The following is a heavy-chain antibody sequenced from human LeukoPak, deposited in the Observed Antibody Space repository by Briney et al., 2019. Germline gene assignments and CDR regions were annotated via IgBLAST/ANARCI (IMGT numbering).Heavy chain of an antibody. J-gene: IGHJ4*02. CDR1: GFTYGNYL. D-gene: IGHD6-13*01. CDR3: AKSTGIIAAAGPRDY. Sequence: GGSLRLSCAASGFTYGNYLMHWVRQAPGKGLVWVSRISPDGRSTNYADFVKGRFTVSRDNAMNTVYLQMNSLRTEDTAVYYCAKSTGIIAAAGPRDYWGQGTLVTVSS. V-gene: IGHV3-74*01. CDR2: ISPDGRST.